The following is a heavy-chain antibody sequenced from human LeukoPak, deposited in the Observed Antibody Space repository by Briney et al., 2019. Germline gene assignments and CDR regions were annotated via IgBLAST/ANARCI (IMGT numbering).Heavy chain of an antibody. Sequence: SETLSLTCAVYGGSFSGYYWSWIRQPPGKGLEWIGEINHSGSTNYNPSLKTRVTILVDTSKKQLSLKLSSVTAADTAVYYCARVPEYSSVFFDYWGQGTLVTVSS. J-gene: IGHJ4*02. CDR3: ARVPEYSSVFFDY. CDR1: GGSFSGYY. D-gene: IGHD6-6*01. V-gene: IGHV4-34*01. CDR2: INHSGST.